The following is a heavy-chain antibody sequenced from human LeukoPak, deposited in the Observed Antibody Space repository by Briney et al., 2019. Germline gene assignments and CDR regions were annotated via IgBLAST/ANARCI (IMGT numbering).Heavy chain of an antibody. J-gene: IGHJ4*02. CDR1: GYSFTNYW. CDR3: ARRSYSNYIFDY. D-gene: IGHD4-11*01. Sequence: GESLQISCKGSGYSFTNYWIGWVRQMPGKGLEGMGIIYPGDSDTRYSPSFQGQVTFSADKSISTAYLQLISLKASDTAMYYCARRSYSNYIFDYWGQGTLVTVSS. V-gene: IGHV5-51*01. CDR2: IYPGDSDT.